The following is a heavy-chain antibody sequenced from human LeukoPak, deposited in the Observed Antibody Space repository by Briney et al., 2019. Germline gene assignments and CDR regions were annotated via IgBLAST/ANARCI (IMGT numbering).Heavy chain of an antibody. V-gene: IGHV4-59*01. Sequence: SETLSLTCTVSGGSISNYYWSWIRQPPGKGLEWIGHIYYSGSTDYNPSLKSRVTISVDTSKNQFSLKLSSVTAADTAVYYCARVSYAIDYWGQGTLVTVSS. CDR1: GGSISNYY. J-gene: IGHJ4*02. CDR3: ARVSYAIDY. CDR2: IYYSGST. D-gene: IGHD2-2*01.